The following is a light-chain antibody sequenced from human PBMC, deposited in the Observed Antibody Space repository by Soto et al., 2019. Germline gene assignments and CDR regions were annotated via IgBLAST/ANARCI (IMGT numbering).Light chain of an antibody. CDR2: EVS. V-gene: IGLV2-14*03. CDR3: SSDTSGSTLHV. Sequence: QSVLTQPASVSGSPGQSITISCTRTSSDDGAYNYVSWYQQHPGKAPKLLIYEVSRRPSGVSNRFSGSKSGNTASLTISGLQDEDEADYYCSSDTSGSTLHVFGTGTKLTVL. CDR1: SSDDGAYNY. J-gene: IGLJ1*01.